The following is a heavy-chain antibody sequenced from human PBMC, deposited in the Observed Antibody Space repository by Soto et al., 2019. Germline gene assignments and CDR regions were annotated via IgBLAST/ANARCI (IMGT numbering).Heavy chain of an antibody. V-gene: IGHV1-69*01. J-gene: IGHJ5*02. D-gene: IGHD2-2*03. CDR3: ARDDGYCSSTSCYANIWFDP. CDR1: GVTFSSYA. CDR2: IIPIFGTA. Sequence: QVQLVQSGAEVKKPGSSVKVSCKASGVTFSSYAISWVRQAPGQGLEWMGGIIPIFGTANYAQKFQGRVTITADESTSTAYMELSSLRSEYTAVYYCARDDGYCSSTSCYANIWFDPWGQGTLVTVSS.